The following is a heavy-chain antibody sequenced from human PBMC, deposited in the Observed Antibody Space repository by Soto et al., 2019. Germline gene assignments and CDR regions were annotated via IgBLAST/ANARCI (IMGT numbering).Heavy chain of an antibody. D-gene: IGHD2-21*02. CDR3: ARGEPLHSIVVVTVQDY. CDR2: ISYDGSNK. J-gene: IGHJ4*02. CDR1: GFTFSSYA. V-gene: IGHV3-30-3*01. Sequence: PGGSLRLSCAASGFTFSSYAMHWVRQAPGKGLEWVAVISYDGSNKYYADSVKGRFTISRDNSKNTLYLQMNSLRAEDTAVYYCARGEPLHSIVVVTVQDYWGQGT.